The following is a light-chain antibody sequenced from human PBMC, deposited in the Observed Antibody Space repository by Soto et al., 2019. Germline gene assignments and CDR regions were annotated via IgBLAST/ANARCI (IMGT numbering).Light chain of an antibody. CDR3: QQSSNWPGGFT. V-gene: IGKV3-11*01. CDR2: DAS. Sequence: EIVLTQSPATLSLSPGERATLSCRASQSVSGYLAWYQQKPGQAPRLLIYDASNRATGIPARFSGSGSGTDFTLTISSLEPEDFAVYYCQQSSNWPGGFTFGPGTKVDIK. CDR1: QSVSGY. J-gene: IGKJ3*01.